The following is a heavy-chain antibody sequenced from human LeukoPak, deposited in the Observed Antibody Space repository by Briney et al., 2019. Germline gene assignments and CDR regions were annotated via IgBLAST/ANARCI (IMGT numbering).Heavy chain of an antibody. CDR3: ARTYSSSWYNAFDI. J-gene: IGHJ3*02. CDR1: GFAFSSYT. CDR2: ISSSTRYI. Sequence: GGSLRLSCAASGFAFSSYTMNWVRQAPGKGLEWVASISSSTRYIKHADSVKGRFTISRDNANNSLYLQMNGLRADDTAVYYCARTYSSSWYNAFDIWGQGTMVTVSS. V-gene: IGHV3-21*01. D-gene: IGHD6-13*01.